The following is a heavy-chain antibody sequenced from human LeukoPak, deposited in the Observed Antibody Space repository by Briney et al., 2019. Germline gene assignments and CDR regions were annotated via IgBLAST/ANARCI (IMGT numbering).Heavy chain of an antibody. CDR2: IHYDGTSE. D-gene: IGHD3-10*02. V-gene: IGHV3-30*02. J-gene: IGHJ6*04. Sequence: GGSLRLSCAASGFTFSSYGMHWVRQAPGKGLEWVAFIHYDGTSEYYADSVKGRFTISRDNSKNTLYLQMNSLRAEDTAVYYCAELGITMIGGVWGKGTTVTISS. CDR1: GFTFSSYG. CDR3: AELGITMIGGV.